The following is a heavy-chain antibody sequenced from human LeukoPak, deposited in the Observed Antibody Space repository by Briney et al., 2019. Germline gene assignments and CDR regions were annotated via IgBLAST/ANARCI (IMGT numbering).Heavy chain of an antibody. CDR3: AHLPGESIAARLDFDY. CDR2: ISGSGGST. V-gene: IGHV3-23*01. Sequence: PGGSLRLSCAASGFTFSSYAMSWVRQAPGKGLEWVSAISGSGGSTYYADSVKGRFTISRDNSKNTLCLQMNSLRAEDTAVYYCAHLPGESIAARLDFDYWGQGTLVTVSS. CDR1: GFTFSSYA. J-gene: IGHJ4*02. D-gene: IGHD6-6*01.